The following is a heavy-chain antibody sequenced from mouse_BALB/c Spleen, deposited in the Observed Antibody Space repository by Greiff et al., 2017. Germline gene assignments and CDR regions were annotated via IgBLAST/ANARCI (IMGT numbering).Heavy chain of an antibody. V-gene: IGHV3-6*02. Sequence: EVKLQESGPGLVKPSQSLSLTCSVTGYSITSGYYWNWIRQFPGNKLEWMGYISYDGSNNYNPSLKNRISITRDTSKNQFFLKLNSVTTEDTATYYCAQSGYDNYYAMDYWGQGTSVTVSS. CDR1: GYSITSGYY. D-gene: IGHD2-2*01. CDR3: AQSGYDNYYAMDY. J-gene: IGHJ4*01. CDR2: ISYDGSN.